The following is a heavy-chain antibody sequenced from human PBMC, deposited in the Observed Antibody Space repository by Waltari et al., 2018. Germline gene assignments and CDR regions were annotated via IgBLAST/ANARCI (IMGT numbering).Heavy chain of an antibody. J-gene: IGHJ4*02. CDR2: INGDGSRM. Sequence: EVQLVESGGDLVQPGGSLRLSCAASGFTLSNYWIHWFRQAPGKGLVWVSCINGDGSRMTYADSVKGRCTLSRDNAKSTVYLQMSSLRAEDTALYYCVRVDNNGLEPFDYWGQGTLVTVSS. D-gene: IGHD1-1*01. CDR1: GFTLSNYW. CDR3: VRVDNNGLEPFDY. V-gene: IGHV3-74*01.